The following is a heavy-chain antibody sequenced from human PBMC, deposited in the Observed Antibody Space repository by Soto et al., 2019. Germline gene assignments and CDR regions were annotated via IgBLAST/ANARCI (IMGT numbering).Heavy chain of an antibody. Sequence: ASVKVSCKASGYTFTGYFMHWVRQAPGQGLEWMGWINPYSGGADYAQSFQGRVTMTRDTSISTVYMELRSLRSDDTAVYYCARDLAYCSSTSCWRNYYYGMDVWGQGTTVTVSS. CDR1: GYTFTGYF. CDR3: ARDLAYCSSTSCWRNYYYGMDV. J-gene: IGHJ6*02. CDR2: INPYSGGA. D-gene: IGHD2-2*01. V-gene: IGHV1-2*02.